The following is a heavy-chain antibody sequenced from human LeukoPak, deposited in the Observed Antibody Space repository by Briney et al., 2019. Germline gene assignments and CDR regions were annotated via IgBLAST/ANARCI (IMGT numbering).Heavy chain of an antibody. CDR1: GFTFSYYW. CDR2: IDSVGSST. Sequence: GGSLRLSCSASGFTFSYYWMHWVRQAPGKGLVWVSRIDSVGSSTSYAGSVKGRFTISRDNAKNTLYLQMNSLRAEDTALYYCVREGGYDPFENWGQGTLVTVSS. J-gene: IGHJ4*02. D-gene: IGHD5-12*01. V-gene: IGHV3-74*01. CDR3: VREGGYDPFEN.